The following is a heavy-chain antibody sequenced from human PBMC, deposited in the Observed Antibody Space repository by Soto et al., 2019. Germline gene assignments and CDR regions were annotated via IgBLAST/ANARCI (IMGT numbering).Heavy chain of an antibody. D-gene: IGHD6-19*01. Sequence: PGGSLRLSGAASGFTFSSYRHWVRQGPGKGLELVAIMSYDGSNTYYADSLKGRFTISRDNSKNTLFLQMNSLRAEDTAVYSCARDSSSGWARMDYWGQGTLVTVSS. V-gene: IGHV3-30-3*01. J-gene: IGHJ4*02. CDR2: MSYDGSNT. CDR1: GFTFSSY. CDR3: ARDSSSGWARMDY.